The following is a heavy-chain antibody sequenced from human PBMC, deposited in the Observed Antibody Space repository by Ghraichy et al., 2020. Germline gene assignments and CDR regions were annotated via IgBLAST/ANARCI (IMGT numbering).Heavy chain of an antibody. Sequence: GGSLRLSCAASGFNFSGSAMHWVRQASGKGLEWVGRIRSKGFNYATAYTASVKGRFTVSRDDSKRTAFLQMNSLKTEDTGVYYCTRPGAGYSSYGMDVWGQGTTVTVSS. V-gene: IGHV3-73*01. J-gene: IGHJ6*02. CDR1: GFNFSGSA. CDR2: IRSKGFNYAT. CDR3: TRPGAGYSSYGMDV. D-gene: IGHD5-18*01.